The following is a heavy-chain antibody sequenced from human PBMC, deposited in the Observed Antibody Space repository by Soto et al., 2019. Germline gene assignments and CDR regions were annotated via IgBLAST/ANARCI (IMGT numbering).Heavy chain of an antibody. J-gene: IGHJ6*02. D-gene: IGHD3-10*01. CDR3: ASRYYGSGSYYNYYSGMDV. CDR2: IIPIFGTA. CDR1: GGTFSSYA. Sequence: QVQLVQSGAEVKKPGSSVKVSCKASGGTFSSYAISWVRQAPGQGLEWMGGIIPIFGTANYAQKFQGRVTITADESTSTAYMELSSLRSEDTAVYYCASRYYGSGSYYNYYSGMDVWGQGTTVTVSS. V-gene: IGHV1-69*01.